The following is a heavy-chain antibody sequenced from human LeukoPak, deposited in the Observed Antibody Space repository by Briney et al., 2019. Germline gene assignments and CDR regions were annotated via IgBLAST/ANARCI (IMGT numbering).Heavy chain of an antibody. CDR3: ARVSSDRTYSSGWYMRGYFDY. CDR1: GFTFSSYE. D-gene: IGHD6-19*01. Sequence: QPGGSLRLYCAASGFTFSSYEMNWVRQASGKGLEWVSYISSSGSTIYYADSVKGRFTISRDNAKNSLYLQMNSLRAEDTAVYYCARVSSDRTYSSGWYMRGYFDYWGQGTLVTVSS. V-gene: IGHV3-48*03. CDR2: ISSSGSTI. J-gene: IGHJ4*02.